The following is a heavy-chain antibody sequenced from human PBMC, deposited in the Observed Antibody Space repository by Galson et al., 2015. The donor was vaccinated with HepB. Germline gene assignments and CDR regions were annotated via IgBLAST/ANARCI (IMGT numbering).Heavy chain of an antibody. V-gene: IGHV4-34*01. D-gene: IGHD1-26*01. CDR3: ARVVSGSYASSFDY. CDR2: INHSGST. J-gene: IGHJ4*02. CDR1: GGSFSGYY. Sequence: ETLSLTCAVYGGSFSGYYWSWIRQPPGKGLEWIGEINHSGSTNYNPSLTSRVTISVDTSKNQFSLKLSSVTAADTAVYYCARVVSGSYASSFDYWGQGTLVTVSS.